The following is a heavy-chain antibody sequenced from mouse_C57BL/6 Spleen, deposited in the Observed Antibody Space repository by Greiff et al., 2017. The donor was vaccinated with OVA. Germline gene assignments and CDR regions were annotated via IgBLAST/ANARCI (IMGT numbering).Heavy chain of an antibody. CDR1: GFTFSDYG. D-gene: IGHD2-2*01. CDR3: ANGYLYYAMDY. J-gene: IGHJ4*01. CDR2: ISSGSSTI. V-gene: IGHV5-17*01. Sequence: EVQRVESGGGLVKPGGSLKLSCAASGFTFSDYGMHWVRQAPEKGLEWVAYISSGSSTIYYADTVKGRFTISRDNAKNTLFLQMTSLRSEDTAMYYCANGYLYYAMDYWGQGTSVTVSS.